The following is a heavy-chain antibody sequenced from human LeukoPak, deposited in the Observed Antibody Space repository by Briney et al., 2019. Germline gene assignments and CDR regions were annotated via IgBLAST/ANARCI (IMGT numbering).Heavy chain of an antibody. CDR3: ARGTAAGTDNWFDP. Sequence: SQTLSLTCAISGDSVSSNSGAWNWIRQSPSRGLEWLGRTYYRSKWYNDYAVSVKSRISINPDTSKNQSSLQLNSVTPDDTAVYYCARGTAAGTDNWFDPWGQGTLVTVSS. J-gene: IGHJ5*02. V-gene: IGHV6-1*01. D-gene: IGHD6-13*01. CDR1: GDSVSSNSGA. CDR2: TYYRSKWYN.